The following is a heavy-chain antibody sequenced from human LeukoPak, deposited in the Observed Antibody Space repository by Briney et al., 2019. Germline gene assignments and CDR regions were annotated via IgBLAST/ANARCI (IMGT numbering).Heavy chain of an antibody. CDR3: AKYDYGGNPNEYYFDY. Sequence: PGGSLRLSRAASGFTFSSYAMSWVRQAPGKGLEWVSTIGDNGDSTYYADSVKGRFTISRDNSKNTLYLQMNSLRAQDTAVYYCAKYDYGGNPNEYYFDYWGQGTLVTVSS. CDR2: IGDNGDST. V-gene: IGHV3-23*01. J-gene: IGHJ4*02. D-gene: IGHD4-23*01. CDR1: GFTFSSYA.